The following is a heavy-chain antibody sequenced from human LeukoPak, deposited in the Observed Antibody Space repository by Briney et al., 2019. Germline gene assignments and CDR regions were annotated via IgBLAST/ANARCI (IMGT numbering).Heavy chain of an antibody. CDR3: ARERQGEWLYDAFDI. J-gene: IGHJ3*02. D-gene: IGHD3-3*01. CDR2: ISYDGSNK. Sequence: GGSLRLSCAASGFTFSSYGMHWVRQAPGKGLEWVAVISYDGSNKYYADSVKGRFTISRDNSKNTLYLQMNSLRAEDTAVYYCARERQGEWLYDAFDIWGQGTTVTVSS. V-gene: IGHV3-30*03. CDR1: GFTFSSYG.